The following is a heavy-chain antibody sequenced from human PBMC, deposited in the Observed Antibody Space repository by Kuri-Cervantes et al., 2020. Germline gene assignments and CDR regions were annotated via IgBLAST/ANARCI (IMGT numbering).Heavy chain of an antibody. CDR1: GFTFSSYW. D-gene: IGHD3-10*01. CDR2: INSDGSST. CDR3: ARGVADFISQYYYGSGSWYGMDV. V-gene: IGHV3-74*01. J-gene: IGHJ6*02. Sequence: GGFLRLSCAASGFTFSSYWMYWVRQAPGKGLVWVSRINSDGSSTSYADSVKGRFTISRDNAKNTLYLQMNSLRAEDTAVYYCARGVADFISQYYYGSGSWYGMDVWGQGTTVTVSS.